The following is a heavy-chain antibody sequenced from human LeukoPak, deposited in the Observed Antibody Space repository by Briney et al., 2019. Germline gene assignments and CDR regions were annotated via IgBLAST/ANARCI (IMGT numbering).Heavy chain of an antibody. CDR2: IDPSDSYT. V-gene: IGHV5-10-1*01. CDR1: GYSFTNYW. CDR3: ARPSSGWYVLDY. D-gene: IGHD6-19*01. J-gene: IGHJ4*02. Sequence: GESLKISCKSSGYSFTNYWIGWVRQMPGKGLEWMGRIDPSDSYTNYGPSFQGHVTISADKSISTAYLQWSSLKASDTAMYYCARPSSGWYVLDYWGQGTLVTVSS.